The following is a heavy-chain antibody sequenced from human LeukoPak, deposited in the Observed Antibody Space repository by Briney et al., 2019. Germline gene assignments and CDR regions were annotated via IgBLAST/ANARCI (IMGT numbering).Heavy chain of an antibody. CDR3: ARHHCSSTSCNLYFDY. J-gene: IGHJ4*02. D-gene: IGHD2-2*01. Sequence: SETLSLTCAVYHESLNGYYWSWIRQPPGKGLEWIGEMNDRGRTTYNPSLESRATISAETSKNQFSLKLSSVTAADTAVYYCARHHCSSTSCNLYFDYWGQGTLVTVSS. V-gene: IGHV4-34*01. CDR2: MNDRGRT. CDR1: HESLNGYY.